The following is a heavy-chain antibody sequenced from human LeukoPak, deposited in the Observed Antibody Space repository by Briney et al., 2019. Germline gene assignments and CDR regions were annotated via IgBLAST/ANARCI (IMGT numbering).Heavy chain of an antibody. CDR3: ARESELRFLEWLFNWFDP. V-gene: IGHV4-34*01. J-gene: IGHJ5*02. CDR1: GGSFSGYY. D-gene: IGHD3-3*01. CDR2: INHSGST. Sequence: SETLSLTCAVYGGSFSGYYWSWIRQPPGKGLEWIGEINHSGSTNYNPSLKSRVTISVDTSKNQFSLKLSSVTAADTAVYYCARESELRFLEWLFNWFDPWGQGTLVTVSS.